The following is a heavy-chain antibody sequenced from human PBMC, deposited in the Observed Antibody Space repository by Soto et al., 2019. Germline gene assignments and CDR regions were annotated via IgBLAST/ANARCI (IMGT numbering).Heavy chain of an antibody. D-gene: IGHD3-9*01. CDR3: ARELTGSYYYYGMDV. CDR2: IIPIFGTA. J-gene: IGHJ6*02. V-gene: IGHV1-69*06. Sequence: SVKVSCKASGGTFSSYAISWVRQAPGQGLEWMGGIIPIFGTANYAQKFQGRVTITADKSTSTAYMELSSLRSEDTAVYYCARELTGSYYYYGMDVWGQGTTVTVSS. CDR1: GGTFSSYA.